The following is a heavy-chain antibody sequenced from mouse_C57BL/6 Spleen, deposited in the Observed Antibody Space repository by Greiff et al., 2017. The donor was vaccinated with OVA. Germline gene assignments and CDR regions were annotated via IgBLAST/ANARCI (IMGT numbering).Heavy chain of an antibody. V-gene: IGHV5-6*01. J-gene: IGHJ2*01. CDR2: ISSGGSYT. CDR3: ARGGTEYFDY. Sequence: EVMLVESGGDLVKPGGSLKLSCAASGFTFSSYGMSWVRQTPDKRLEWVATISSGGSYTYSPDSVKGRFTIYRDKAKNTLYLQMSRLKSEDTARYYCARGGTEYFDYWGQGTTLTVSS. D-gene: IGHD2-14*01. CDR1: GFTFSSYG.